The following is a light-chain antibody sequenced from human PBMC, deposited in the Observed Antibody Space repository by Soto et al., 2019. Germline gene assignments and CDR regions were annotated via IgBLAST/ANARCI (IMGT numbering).Light chain of an antibody. Sequence: QPVLTQPPSASASLGASVKLTCTLSSGHSSNAIAWHQQQPEKGPRYLMKLNSDGSHSKGDGIPDRFSGSSSGAERYLTISSRESEDEADYYCQTWGSGIAVFGGGTQLTVL. CDR2: LNSDGSH. CDR1: SGHSSNA. CDR3: QTWGSGIAV. J-gene: IGLJ7*01. V-gene: IGLV4-69*01.